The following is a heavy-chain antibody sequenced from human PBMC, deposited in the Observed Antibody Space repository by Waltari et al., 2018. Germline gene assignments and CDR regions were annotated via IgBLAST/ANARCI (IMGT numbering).Heavy chain of an antibody. J-gene: IGHJ4*02. Sequence: VQLLESGGGLVQPGGSLRLSCAASGLTFSSYAMSWVRRAPGKGLEWGAAISGSGGSTYYADSVKGRFTISRDNSKNTLYLQMNSLRAEDTAVYYCAKGRGGQQLVQIYWGQGTLVTVSS. CDR1: GLTFSSYA. CDR3: AKGRGGQQLVQIY. CDR2: ISGSGGST. D-gene: IGHD6-13*01. V-gene: IGHV3-23*01.